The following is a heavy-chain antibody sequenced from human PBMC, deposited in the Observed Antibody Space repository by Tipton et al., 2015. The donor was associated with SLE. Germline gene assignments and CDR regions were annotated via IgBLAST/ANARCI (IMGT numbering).Heavy chain of an antibody. V-gene: IGHV3-30*04. CDR2: ISYDGSNK. CDR3: AREQYCSGGSCYPGAFDI. J-gene: IGHJ3*02. CDR1: GFTFSSYA. D-gene: IGHD2-15*01. Sequence: SLRLSCAASGFTFSSYAMHWVRQAPGKGLEWVAVISYDGSNKYYADSVKGRFTISRDNSKNTLYLQMNSLRAEDTAVYYYAREQYCSGGSCYPGAFDIWGQGTMVTVSS.